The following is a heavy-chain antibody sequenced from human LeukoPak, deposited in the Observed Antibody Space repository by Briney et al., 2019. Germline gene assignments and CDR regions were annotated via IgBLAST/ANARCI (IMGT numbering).Heavy chain of an antibody. CDR3: ARVGYSGYDYDY. V-gene: IGHV3-23*01. Sequence: GGSLRLSCVASGFDLSTYTMSWVRQAPGKGLEWVSVISGSGDSTYYADSVEGRCTISRDNSKDALYLQMNSLRAEDTAVYYCARVGYSGYDYDYWSQGTLVTVSS. CDR1: GFDLSTYT. D-gene: IGHD5-12*01. J-gene: IGHJ4*02. CDR2: ISGSGDST.